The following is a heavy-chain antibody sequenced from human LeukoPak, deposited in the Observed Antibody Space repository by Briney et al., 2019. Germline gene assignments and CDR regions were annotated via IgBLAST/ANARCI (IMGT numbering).Heavy chain of an antibody. D-gene: IGHD3-22*01. CDR1: GGTITTSNFY. V-gene: IGHV4-39*07. CDR2: INWRGNT. CDR3: ARGRITMIVVVDAFDI. Sequence: SETLSLACSVFGGTITTSNFYWVWIRQPPGEGLEWIGSINWRGNTYYNPSLMSRVSMSKDTSKRQLSLKLISVTAADTAVYYCARGRITMIVVVDAFDIWGQGTMVTVSS. J-gene: IGHJ3*02.